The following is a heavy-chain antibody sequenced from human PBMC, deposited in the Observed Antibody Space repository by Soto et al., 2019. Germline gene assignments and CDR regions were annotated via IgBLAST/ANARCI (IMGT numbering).Heavy chain of an antibody. V-gene: IGHV1-18*01. CDR3: ARNIVLNSHYSYGMDV. J-gene: IGHJ6*02. CDR2: ISAYNGNT. CDR1: GYTFTSYG. Sequence: GASVKVSCKASGYTFTSYGISWVRQAPGQGLEWMGWISAYNGNTNYAQKLQGRVTMTTDTSTSTAYMELRSLRSDDTAVYYCARNIVLNSHYSYGMDVWGQGTTVSV. D-gene: IGHD2-8*01.